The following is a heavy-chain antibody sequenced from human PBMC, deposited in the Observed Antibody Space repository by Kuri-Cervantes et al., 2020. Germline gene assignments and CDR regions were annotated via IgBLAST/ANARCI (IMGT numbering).Heavy chain of an antibody. V-gene: IGHV1-69*02. D-gene: IGHD5-24*01. CDR1: GGTFSSYT. Sequence: SVKVSCKASGGTFSSYTISWVRQAPGQGLEWMGRIIPILGIANYAQKFQGRVTITADKSTSKAYMELSSLRSEDTAVYYCASGGLQKDAFDIWGQGTMVTVSS. CDR3: ASGGLQKDAFDI. CDR2: IIPILGIA. J-gene: IGHJ3*02.